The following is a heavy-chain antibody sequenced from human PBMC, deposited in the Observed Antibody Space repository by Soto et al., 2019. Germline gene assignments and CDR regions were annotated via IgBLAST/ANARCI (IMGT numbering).Heavy chain of an antibody. D-gene: IGHD6-6*01. CDR3: ARDRAGSSSGGYLGWFDP. CDR1: GFTFSDYY. Sequence: GGSLRLSCAASGFTFSDYYVSWVRQAPGKGLEWVSYISSSGSTIYYADSVKGRFTISRDNAKNSLYLQMNSLRAEDTAVYYCARDRAGSSSGGYLGWFDPSGQGTLVTVSS. CDR2: ISSSGSTI. V-gene: IGHV3-11*01. J-gene: IGHJ5*02.